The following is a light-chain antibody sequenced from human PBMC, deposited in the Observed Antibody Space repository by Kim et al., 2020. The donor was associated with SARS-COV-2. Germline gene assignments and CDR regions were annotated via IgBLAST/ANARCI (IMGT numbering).Light chain of an antibody. CDR2: RNN. CDR3: SAWDSSLSAWV. CDR1: TNNVGYEG. V-gene: IGLV10-54*01. Sequence: RRTADIPRTGDTNNVGYEGAAWLQQHQGHPPKLLSHRNNNRPSGISDRLSASRSGNTASLTITGLQPEDEADYYCSAWDSSLSAWVFGGGTQLTVL. J-gene: IGLJ3*02.